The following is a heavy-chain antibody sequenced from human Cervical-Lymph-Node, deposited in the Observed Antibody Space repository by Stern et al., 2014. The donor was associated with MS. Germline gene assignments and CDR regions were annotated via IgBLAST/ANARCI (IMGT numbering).Heavy chain of an antibody. J-gene: IGHJ6*02. CDR1: GGSVSSANYY. D-gene: IGHD1-26*01. CDR2: IYYTGST. Sequence: QLQLQESGPGLVKPSETLSLTCTVSGGSVSSANYYWSWIRQPPGKGLEXIGYIYYTGSTSYNPSLKSRVTVSVDTSKNQFSLKLTSVTAADTAVFYCASLSGTYYYGMDVWGQGTTVTVSS. V-gene: IGHV4-61*01. CDR3: ASLSGTYYYGMDV.